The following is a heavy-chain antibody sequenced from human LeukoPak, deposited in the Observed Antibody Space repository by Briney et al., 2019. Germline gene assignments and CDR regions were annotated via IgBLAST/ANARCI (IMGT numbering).Heavy chain of an antibody. V-gene: IGHV1-18*01. Sequence: ASVKVSCKTSGYTFTSYPLTWVRQAPGQGLEWMGWITTYTGNTNYAQKLQGRVTITTDTSTSTAYMDLRGLRSDDTAVYFCARGYDYGDYVGDFDYWGQGTLVTVSS. CDR3: ARGYDYGDYVGDFDY. D-gene: IGHD4-17*01. CDR2: ITTYTGNT. J-gene: IGHJ4*02. CDR1: GYTFTSYP.